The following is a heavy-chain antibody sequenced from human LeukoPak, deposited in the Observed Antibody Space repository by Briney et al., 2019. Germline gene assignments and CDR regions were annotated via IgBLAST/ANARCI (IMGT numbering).Heavy chain of an antibody. CDR3: ARRDYDFWSVSYYFDY. CDR2: IYPGDSDT. V-gene: IGHV5-51*01. J-gene: IGHJ4*02. D-gene: IGHD3-3*01. Sequence: GESLKISCKGSGYSFTSYWIGWVRQMPGKGLEWMGIIYPGDSDTRYSPSFQGQVTISADKSISTAYLQWSSLKASDTAMYYCARRDYDFWSVSYYFDYWGQGTLVTVSS. CDR1: GYSFTSYW.